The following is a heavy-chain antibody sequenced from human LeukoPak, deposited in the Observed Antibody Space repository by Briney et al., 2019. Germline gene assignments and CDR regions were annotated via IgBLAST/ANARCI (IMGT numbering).Heavy chain of an antibody. CDR1: GGSFSGYY. CDR3: ARVNDWGFYFEY. Sequence: SETLSLTCAVYGGSFSGYYWSWVRQPPGKGLEWIGEINHSGSTNYNPSLKSRVTISVDTSKNQFSLKLSSVTAADTAVYYCARVNDWGFYFEYWGQGTLVTVSS. V-gene: IGHV4-34*01. CDR2: INHSGST. D-gene: IGHD3-9*01. J-gene: IGHJ4*02.